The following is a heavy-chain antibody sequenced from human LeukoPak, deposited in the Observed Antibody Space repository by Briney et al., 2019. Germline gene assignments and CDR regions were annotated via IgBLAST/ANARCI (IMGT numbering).Heavy chain of an antibody. CDR3: ARDYCSGGSCYQDY. J-gene: IGHJ4*02. D-gene: IGHD2-15*01. CDR1: GFTFSSYA. V-gene: IGHV3-30-3*01. CDR2: ISYDGSNK. Sequence: GGSLRLSCAASGFTFSSYAMHWVRQAPGKGLEWVAVISYDGSNKYYADSVKGRFTISRDSSKNTLYLQMNSLRAEDTAVYYCARDYCSGGSCYQDYWGQGTLVTVSS.